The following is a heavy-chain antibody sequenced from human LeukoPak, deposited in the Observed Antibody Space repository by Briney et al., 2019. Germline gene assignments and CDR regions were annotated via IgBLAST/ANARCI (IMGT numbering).Heavy chain of an antibody. CDR3: ARDGVRDGLYFDY. D-gene: IGHD5-24*01. V-gene: IGHV3-23*01. CDR2: ISVNGGAT. CDR1: GFTFSTYG. Sequence: GGSLRLSCAASGFTFSTYGLSWARQAPGKGLEWVSSISVNGGATYYADSVKGRFTISRDNAKNSLYLQMNSLRAEDTAVYYCARDGVRDGLYFDYWGQGTLVTVSS. J-gene: IGHJ4*02.